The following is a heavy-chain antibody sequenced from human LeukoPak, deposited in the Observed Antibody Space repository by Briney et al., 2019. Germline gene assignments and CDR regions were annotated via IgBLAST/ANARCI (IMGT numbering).Heavy chain of an antibody. V-gene: IGHV3-9*01. CDR2: ISWNSGSI. CDR3: ARMLGSYNDY. CDR1: GFTFDDYA. J-gene: IGHJ4*02. D-gene: IGHD3-10*01. Sequence: SLRLSRAASGFTFDDYAMHWVRQAPGKGLEWVSGISWNSGSIGYADSVKGRFTISRDNAKNSLYLQMNSLRAEDTAVYYCARMLGSYNDYWGQGTLVTVSS.